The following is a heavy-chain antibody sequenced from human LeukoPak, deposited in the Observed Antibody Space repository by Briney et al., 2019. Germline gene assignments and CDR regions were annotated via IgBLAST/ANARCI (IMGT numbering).Heavy chain of an antibody. V-gene: IGHV1-2*02. Sequence: GASVKVSCKASGYTFTGYYMHWVRQAPGQGLEWMGWINPNSGGTNYAQQFQGRVTMTRDTSISTAYMELSRLRSDDTAVYYCARDLRAKLLWFGELFGYWGQGTLVTVSS. J-gene: IGHJ4*02. D-gene: IGHD3-10*01. CDR3: ARDLRAKLLWFGELFGY. CDR1: GYTFTGYY. CDR2: INPNSGGT.